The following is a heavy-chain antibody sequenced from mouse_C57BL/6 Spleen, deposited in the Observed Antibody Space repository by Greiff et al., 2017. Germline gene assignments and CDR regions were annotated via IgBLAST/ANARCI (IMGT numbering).Heavy chain of an antibody. Sequence: VKLVESGPELVKPGASVKISCKASGYAFSSSWMNWVKQRPGKGLEWIGRIYPGDGDTNYNRKFKGRAPLTAATSSSTADMQLSSLTSEEYAVYFWARADYDYDGYYFDYWGQGTTLTVSS. CDR3: ARADYDYDGYYFDY. CDR1: GYAFSSSW. J-gene: IGHJ2*01. V-gene: IGHV1-82*01. CDR2: IYPGDGDT. D-gene: IGHD2-4*01.